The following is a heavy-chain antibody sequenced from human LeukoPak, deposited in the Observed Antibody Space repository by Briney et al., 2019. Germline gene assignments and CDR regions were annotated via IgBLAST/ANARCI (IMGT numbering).Heavy chain of an antibody. CDR3: AKNGGSQCYSHLDS. CDR1: GFTFSSYA. J-gene: IGHJ4*02. V-gene: IGHV3-23*01. Sequence: PGGSLRLSCAASGFTFSSYAMSWVCQAPGKGLEWVSGTSGSGGSTYYAGSVKGRFTISRDNSKNTLYLQMNSLRVEDTAVYYCAKNGGSQCYSHLDSWGQGTLVTVSS. CDR2: TSGSGGST. D-gene: IGHD2-15*01.